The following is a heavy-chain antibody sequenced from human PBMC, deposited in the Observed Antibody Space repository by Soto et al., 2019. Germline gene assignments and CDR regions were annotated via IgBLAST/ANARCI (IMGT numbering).Heavy chain of an antibody. CDR3: AREGTLSGRYFDY. Sequence: SETLSLTCTVSGGSISSGDYYWSWIRQPPGKGLEWIGYIYYSGSTYYNPSLKSRVTISVDTSKNQFSLKLSSVTAADTAVYYCAREGTLSGRYFDYWGQGXLVTVYS. V-gene: IGHV4-30-4*01. CDR2: IYYSGST. CDR1: GGSISSGDYY. J-gene: IGHJ4*02.